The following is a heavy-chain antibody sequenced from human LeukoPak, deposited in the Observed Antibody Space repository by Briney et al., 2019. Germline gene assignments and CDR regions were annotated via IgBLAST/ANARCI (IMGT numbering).Heavy chain of an antibody. D-gene: IGHD3-10*01. V-gene: IGHV3-30*18. Sequence: GGSLRLSCAASGFTFSSYGMHWVRQVPGKGLEWVAVISYDGSNKYYADSVKGRFTISRDNSKNTLYLQMNSLRAEDTAVYYCAKDEMVRGVIIAPIDAFDIWGQGTMVTVSS. CDR1: GFTFSSYG. CDR2: ISYDGSNK. CDR3: AKDEMVRGVIIAPIDAFDI. J-gene: IGHJ3*02.